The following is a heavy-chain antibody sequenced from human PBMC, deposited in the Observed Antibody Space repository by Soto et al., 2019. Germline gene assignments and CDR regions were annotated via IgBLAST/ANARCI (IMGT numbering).Heavy chain of an antibody. CDR2: ISWDGGST. J-gene: IGHJ4*02. D-gene: IGHD3-3*01. CDR1: GFTFDDYT. CDR3: AKDFGEPGLRFLEWIIDY. Sequence: GGSLRLSCAASGFTFDDYTMHWVRQAPGKGLEWVSLISWDGGSTYYADSVKGRFTISRDNSKNSLYLQMNSLRTEDTALYYCAKDFGEPGLRFLEWIIDYLGQGTLVTVSS. V-gene: IGHV3-43*01.